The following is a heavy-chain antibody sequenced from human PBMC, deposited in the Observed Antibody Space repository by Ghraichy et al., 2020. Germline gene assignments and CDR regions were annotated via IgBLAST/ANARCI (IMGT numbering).Heavy chain of an antibody. V-gene: IGHV3-33*01. CDR2: IWYDGSNK. D-gene: IGHD6-13*01. CDR3: ATLAYSTHAFDI. Sequence: GVLRLSCAASGFTFSSYGMHWVRQAPGKGLEWVAVIWYDGSNKYYADSVKGRFTISRDNSKNTLYLQMNSLRAEDTAVYYCATLAYSTHAFDIWGQGTMVTVSS. CDR1: GFTFSSYG. J-gene: IGHJ3*02.